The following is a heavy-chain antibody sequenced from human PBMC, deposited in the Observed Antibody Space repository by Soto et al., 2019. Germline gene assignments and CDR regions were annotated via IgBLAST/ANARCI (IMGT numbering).Heavy chain of an antibody. J-gene: IGHJ5*02. V-gene: IGHV3-21*01. CDR2: IRSSSTYI. CDR1: GFTFSTYT. D-gene: IGHD3-10*01. Sequence: GGSLRLSCAASGFTFSTYTMTWVRQAPGKGLEWVAAIRSSSTYIYYEDSVKGRFTISIDDANNSLFLQMNSLRAEDTAVYYCARDSGKVLTIRGWYDXWGQGTLVTVSX. CDR3: ARDSGKVLTIRGWYDX.